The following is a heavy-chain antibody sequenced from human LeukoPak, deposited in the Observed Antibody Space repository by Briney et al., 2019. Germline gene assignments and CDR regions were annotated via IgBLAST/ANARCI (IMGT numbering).Heavy chain of an antibody. V-gene: IGHV4-59*08. D-gene: IGHD2/OR15-2a*01. CDR1: GGSISSYY. CDR3: ARRLSPDAFDI. Sequence: KSSETLSLTCTVSGGSISSYYWIWIRQPPGKGLEWIGYIYYSGSTNYNPSLKSRVTISVDTSKNQFSLKLSSVTAADTAVYYCARRLSPDAFDIWGQGTMVTVSS. J-gene: IGHJ3*02. CDR2: IYYSGST.